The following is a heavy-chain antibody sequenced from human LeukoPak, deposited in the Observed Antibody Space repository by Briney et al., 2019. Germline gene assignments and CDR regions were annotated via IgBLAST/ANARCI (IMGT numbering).Heavy chain of an antibody. D-gene: IGHD2-8*01. CDR2: LSWNSNSI. V-gene: IGHV3-9*01. Sequence: PGGSLRPSCAASGFTFDDYAMHWVRQAPGKGLEWVSGLSWNSNSIGYADSVKGRFTISRDNAKNSLYLQMNSLRAEDTALYYCVVLAMENYWGQGTLVTVSS. J-gene: IGHJ4*02. CDR1: GFTFDDYA. CDR3: VVLAMENY.